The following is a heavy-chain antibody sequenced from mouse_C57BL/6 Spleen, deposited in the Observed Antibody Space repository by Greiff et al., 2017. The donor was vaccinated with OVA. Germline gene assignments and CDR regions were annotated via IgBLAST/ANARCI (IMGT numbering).Heavy chain of an antibody. J-gene: IGHJ4*01. CDR2: IWSDGST. Sequence: QVQLKQSGPGLVAPSQSLSITCTVSGFSLTSYGVHWVRQPPGKGLEWLVVIWSDGSTTYNSALKSRQSISKDNSKSQVFLKMNSLQTDDTAMYYCARHGYYGSSSFYYAMDYWGQGTSVTVSS. D-gene: IGHD1-1*01. CDR1: GFSLTSYG. CDR3: ARHGYYGSSSFYYAMDY. V-gene: IGHV2-6-1*01.